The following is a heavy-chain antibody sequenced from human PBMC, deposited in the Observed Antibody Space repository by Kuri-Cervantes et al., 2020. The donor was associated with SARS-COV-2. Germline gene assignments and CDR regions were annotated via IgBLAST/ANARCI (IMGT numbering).Heavy chain of an antibody. J-gene: IGHJ5*02. CDR2: ISYDGSNK. Sequence: GGSLRPSCAASGFTISSYAMPWVRQAPGKGLEWVAVISYDGSNKYYADSVKGRFTISRDNSKNTLYLQMNSLRAEDTAVYYCARDSKSITMIVVVPPMLDPWGQGTLVTVSS. CDR1: GFTISSYA. D-gene: IGHD3-22*01. CDR3: ARDSKSITMIVVVPPMLDP. V-gene: IGHV3-30-3*01.